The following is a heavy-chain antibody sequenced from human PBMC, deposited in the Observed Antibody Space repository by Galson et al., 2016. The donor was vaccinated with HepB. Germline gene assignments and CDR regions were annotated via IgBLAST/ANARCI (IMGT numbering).Heavy chain of an antibody. V-gene: IGHV1-3*01. J-gene: IGHJ4*02. Sequence: SVKVSCKASGYMFSNYPMHWVRQAPGQRLEWMGRINAVNGDTQYSQKFQGRVTITRDTSASVAYIELSSLTSEDTAVYYCVAGQWLGYWGQGTQVTVSP. D-gene: IGHD6-19*01. CDR2: INAVNGDT. CDR3: VAGQWLGY. CDR1: GYMFSNYP.